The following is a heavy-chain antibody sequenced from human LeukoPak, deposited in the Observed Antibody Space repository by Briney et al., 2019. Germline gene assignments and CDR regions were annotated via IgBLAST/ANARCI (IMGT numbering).Heavy chain of an antibody. CDR3: ARDDWAGNFDY. D-gene: IGHD6-19*01. J-gene: IGHJ4*02. V-gene: IGHV4-4*07. Sequence: SETLSLTCTVSGGSISSYYWNWIRQPAGKGLEWIGRIYTSGSTNYNPSLKSRVTMSVDTSKNQSSLKLSSVTAADTAVYYCARDDWAGNFDYWGQGTLVTVSS. CDR1: GGSISSYY. CDR2: IYTSGST.